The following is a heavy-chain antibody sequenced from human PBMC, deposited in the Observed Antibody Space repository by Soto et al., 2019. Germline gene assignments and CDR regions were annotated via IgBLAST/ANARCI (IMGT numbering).Heavy chain of an antibody. V-gene: IGHV3-23*01. CDR3: TTDPVTMIVVVPSSG. J-gene: IGHJ4*02. D-gene: IGHD3-22*01. CDR1: GFTFSNYA. Sequence: GGSLRLSCAASGFTFSNYAMNWVRQAPGKGLEWVSSISDSGGSTYFAGSVKGRFTISRDDSKNTLYLQMNSLKTEDTAVYYCTTDPVTMIVVVPSSGWGQGTLVTVSS. CDR2: ISDSGGST.